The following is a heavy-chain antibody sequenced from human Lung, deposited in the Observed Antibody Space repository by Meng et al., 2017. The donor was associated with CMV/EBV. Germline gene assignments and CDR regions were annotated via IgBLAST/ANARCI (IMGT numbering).Heavy chain of an antibody. CDR3: ARDRVLRGVNGLDV. D-gene: IGHD3-10*01. V-gene: IGHV1-18*01. J-gene: IGHJ6*02. Sequence: ASXXVSXKASGYSFRTFGISWVRKAPGQGLEWMGWISAYNGNTTYTQKLQGRVTMTRDTSTRTVYMELRSLRSDDTAVYYCARDRVLRGVNGLDVWGQGNXVTVSS. CDR2: ISAYNGNT. CDR1: GYSFRTFG.